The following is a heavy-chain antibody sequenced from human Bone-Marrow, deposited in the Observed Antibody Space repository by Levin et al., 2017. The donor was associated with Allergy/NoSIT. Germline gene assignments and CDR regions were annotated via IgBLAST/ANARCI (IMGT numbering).Heavy chain of an antibody. D-gene: IGHD1-20*01. CDR1: GGSISSSSYY. V-gene: IGHV4-39*07. CDR2: IFFSGAT. CDR3: ARPGISGTPAGQYNYYGVDV. Sequence: NPSETLSLTCTVSGGSISSSSYYWGWIRQTPGKGLEWIGSIFFSGATSYNPSLRSRVSISVDTSKNQFSLKLNSVTAADTAVYYCARPGISGTPAGQYNYYGVDVWGQGTAVAVSS. J-gene: IGHJ6*02.